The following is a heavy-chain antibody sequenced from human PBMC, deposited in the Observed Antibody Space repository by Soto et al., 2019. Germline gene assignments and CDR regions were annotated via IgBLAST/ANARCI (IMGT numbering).Heavy chain of an antibody. Sequence: EVQLLESGGGLVQPGGSLRLSCSASGFTFSSYAMSWVRQAPGKGLNWVSAISGSGTSTYYADSVKGRFTISRDNSKNTLDLQMNSLRAEDTAVYYCAKDGVDYDILTGYYKGAYYFDYWGQGTLVTVSS. J-gene: IGHJ4*02. CDR3: AKDGVDYDILTGYYKGAYYFDY. CDR1: GFTFSSYA. V-gene: IGHV3-23*01. D-gene: IGHD3-9*01. CDR2: ISGSGTST.